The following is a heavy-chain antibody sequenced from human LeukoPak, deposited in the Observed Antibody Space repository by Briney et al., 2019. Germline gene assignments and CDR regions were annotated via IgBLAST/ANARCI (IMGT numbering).Heavy chain of an antibody. CDR1: GYTFTSYY. D-gene: IGHD6-13*01. CDR3: ARVAGIAAAGSRDNWFDP. J-gene: IGHJ5*02. CDR2: INPSGGST. V-gene: IGHV1-46*01. Sequence: ASVKVSCKASGYTFTSYYMHWVRQAPGQGLEWMGIINPSGGSTSYAQKFQGRVTMTRDTSTSTVYMELSSLRSEDTAVYYCARVAGIAAAGSRDNWFDPWGQGTLVTVSS.